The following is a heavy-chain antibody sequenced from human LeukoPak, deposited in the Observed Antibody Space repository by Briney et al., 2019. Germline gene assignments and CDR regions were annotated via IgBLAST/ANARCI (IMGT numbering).Heavy chain of an antibody. Sequence: SETPSLTCTVSGGSISSYYWSWIRQPPVKGLEWIGYIYYSGSTNYNPSLKSRVTISVDTSKNQFSLKLSSVTAADTAVYYCARDCGISSTSPRPNYGMDVWGQGTTVTVSS. V-gene: IGHV4-59*01. CDR1: GGSISSYY. CDR3: ARDCGISSTSPRPNYGMDV. CDR2: IYYSGST. J-gene: IGHJ6*02. D-gene: IGHD2-2*01.